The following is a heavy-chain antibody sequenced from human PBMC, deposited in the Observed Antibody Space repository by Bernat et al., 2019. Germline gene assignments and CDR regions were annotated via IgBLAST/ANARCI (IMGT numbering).Heavy chain of an antibody. V-gene: IGHV3-9*01. J-gene: IGHJ4*02. CDR3: ARDRGISYYYDSSGYCFIH. Sequence: EVQLVESGGGLVQPGGSLRLSCAASGFTFDDYAMHWVRQAPGKGLEWVSGISWNSGSIGYADSVKGRFTISRDNAKNSLYLQMNSLRAEDTALYYCARDRGISYYYDSSGYCFIHWGQGTLVTVSS. D-gene: IGHD3-22*01. CDR1: GFTFDDYA. CDR2: ISWNSGSI.